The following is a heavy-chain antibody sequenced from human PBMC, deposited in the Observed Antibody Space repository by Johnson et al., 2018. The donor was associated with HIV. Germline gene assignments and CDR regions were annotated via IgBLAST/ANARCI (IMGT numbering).Heavy chain of an antibody. D-gene: IGHD3-16*01. V-gene: IGHV3-15*01. CDR2: IKSKTDGGTT. Sequence: VQVVESGGGLVKPGGSLRLSCAASGFTFSNAWMSWVRQAPGKGLEWVGRIKSKTDGGTTDYAAPVKGRFTISRDDSKNTLYLQMNSLRAEDTAVYYCAKDSLTPSYYDDVWGSYRAFDIWGQGTMVTVSS. J-gene: IGHJ3*02. CDR3: AKDSLTPSYYDDVWGSYRAFDI. CDR1: GFTFSNAW.